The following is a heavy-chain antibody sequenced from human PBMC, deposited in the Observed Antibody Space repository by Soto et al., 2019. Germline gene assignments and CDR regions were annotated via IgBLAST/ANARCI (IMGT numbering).Heavy chain of an antibody. CDR1: GDSINSGDYY. CDR2: IFYSGSA. Sequence: SETLSLTCGVSGDSINSGDYYWTWIRQSPGKGLEWVGYIFYSGSAAYNPSLKSRTTMSMDTSTNQFSLKLGSVTAADTAVYYCARAMTTLGPYDYWGQGTPVTVSS. CDR3: ARAMTTLGPYDY. J-gene: IGHJ4*02. D-gene: IGHD4-17*01. V-gene: IGHV4-30-4*01.